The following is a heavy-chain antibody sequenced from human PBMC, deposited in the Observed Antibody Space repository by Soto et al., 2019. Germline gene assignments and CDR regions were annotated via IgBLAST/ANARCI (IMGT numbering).Heavy chain of an antibody. CDR3: ATVSNTGMVNILYYAMDV. V-gene: IGHV1-69*01. Sequence: QVQLLQSGAEVKEPGSSVTVSCTASRGIFSSYPINWVRQAPGRGLEWLGWIIPIFGSARYVQKLPCRVTITADESTSTVYMELSILRSEDTAVYYCATVSNTGMVNILYYAMDVWGQGTTGTV. D-gene: IGHD5-18*01. CDR1: RGIFSSYP. CDR2: IIPIFGSA. J-gene: IGHJ6*02.